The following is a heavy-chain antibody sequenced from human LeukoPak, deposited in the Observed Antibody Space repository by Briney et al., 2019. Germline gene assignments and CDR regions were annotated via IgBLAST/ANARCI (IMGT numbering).Heavy chain of an antibody. D-gene: IGHD1-14*01. J-gene: IGHJ4*02. CDR2: FDPEDGET. V-gene: IGHV1-24*01. CDR1: GYTFTELS. Sequence: VASVKVSCKVSGYTFTELSMHWVRQAPGKGFEWMGCFDPEDGETIYAQKFQGRVTMTENTSTDTAYMELSSLRSEDTAVYYCATAGIAYDYWGQGTLVTVSS. CDR3: ATAGIAYDY.